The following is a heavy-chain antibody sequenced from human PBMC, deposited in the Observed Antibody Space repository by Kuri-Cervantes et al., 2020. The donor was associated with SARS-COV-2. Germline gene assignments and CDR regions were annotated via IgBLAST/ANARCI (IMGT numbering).Heavy chain of an antibody. CDR3: AKAVEYSSSLGVAFDI. J-gene: IGHJ3*02. CDR1: GFTFDDYA. Sequence: GGSLRLSCAASGFTFDDYAMHWVRQAPGKGLEWVSGISWNSGSIGYADSVKGRFTISRDNAKNSLYLQMNSLRAEDMALYYCAKAVEYSSSLGVAFDIWGQGTMVTVSS. V-gene: IGHV3-9*03. D-gene: IGHD6-6*01. CDR2: ISWNSGSI.